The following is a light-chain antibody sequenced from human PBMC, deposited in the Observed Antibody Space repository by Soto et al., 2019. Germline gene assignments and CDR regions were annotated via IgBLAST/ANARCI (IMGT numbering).Light chain of an antibody. CDR2: DAS. Sequence: DIQMTQSPSTLSAFVGDRVTITCRASQSVSSSLAWYQQKPGKAPKLLIYDASTLESGVPSRFSGSGYGTEFTLTINSLQHGDFATYYCQQYESFSPYTFGQGTRLEI. CDR1: QSVSSS. V-gene: IGKV1-5*01. J-gene: IGKJ2*01. CDR3: QQYESFSPYT.